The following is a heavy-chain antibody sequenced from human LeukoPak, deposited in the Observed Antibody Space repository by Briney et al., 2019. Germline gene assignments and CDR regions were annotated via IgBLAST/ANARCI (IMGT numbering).Heavy chain of an antibody. CDR2: IIPILGIA. D-gene: IGHD3-22*01. J-gene: IGHJ4*02. CDR1: GGTFSSYA. V-gene: IGHV1-69*04. CDR3: ATPLEYYDSSGYPPNFDY. Sequence: RASVKVSCKASGGTFSSYAISWVRQAPGQGLEWMGRIIPILGIANYAQKFQGRVTITADKSTSTAYMGLSSLRSEDTAVYYCATPLEYYDSSGYPPNFDYWGQGTLVTVSS.